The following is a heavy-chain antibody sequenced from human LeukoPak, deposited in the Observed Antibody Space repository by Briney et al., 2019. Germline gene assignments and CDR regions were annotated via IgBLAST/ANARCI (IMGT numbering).Heavy chain of an antibody. CDR3: ACVSMTTVTTSAYYYYMDV. CDR2: INPSGGST. Sequence: ASVKVSCKASGYTFPSYGISWVRQAPGQGLEWMGIINPSGGSTSYAQKFQGRVTMTRDMSTSTVYMELSSLRSEDTAVYYCACVSMTTVTTSAYYYYMDVWGKGTTVTVSS. CDR1: GYTFPSYG. D-gene: IGHD4-17*01. J-gene: IGHJ6*03. V-gene: IGHV1-46*01.